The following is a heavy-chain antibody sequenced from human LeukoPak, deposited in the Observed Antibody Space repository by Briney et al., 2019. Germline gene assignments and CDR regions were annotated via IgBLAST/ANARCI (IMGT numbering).Heavy chain of an antibody. CDR1: GGSFSGYY. Sequence: SETLSLTCAVYGGSFSGYYWSWIRQPPGKGLEWIGEINHSGSTNYNPSLKSRVTISVDTSKNQFSLKLSSVTAADTAVYYCATGGLWYYDILTGYYSYWGQGTLVTVSS. V-gene: IGHV4-34*01. D-gene: IGHD3-9*01. J-gene: IGHJ4*02. CDR3: ATGGLWYYDILTGYYSY. CDR2: INHSGST.